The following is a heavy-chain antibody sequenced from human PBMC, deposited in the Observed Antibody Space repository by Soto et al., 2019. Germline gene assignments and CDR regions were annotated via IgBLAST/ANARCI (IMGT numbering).Heavy chain of an antibody. J-gene: IGHJ4*02. CDR2: INPNSGNT. CDR1: GYTFTSYD. Sequence: QVQLVQSGAEVKKPGASVKVSCKASGYTFTSYDINWVRQATGQGPELMGWINPNSGNTGNAQKYQGRVTMTRTTAISTAYMELSRLRSEDTAVYYCARTLYGDNVDYWGQGTLVTVSS. V-gene: IGHV1-8*01. D-gene: IGHD4-17*01. CDR3: ARTLYGDNVDY.